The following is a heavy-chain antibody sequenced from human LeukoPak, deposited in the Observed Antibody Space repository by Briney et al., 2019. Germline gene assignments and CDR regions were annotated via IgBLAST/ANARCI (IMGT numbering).Heavy chain of an antibody. CDR1: GFTFSSYG. J-gene: IGHJ4*02. D-gene: IGHD1-26*01. Sequence: GGSLRLSCAASGFTFSSYGMHWVRQAPGKGLAWVAFIRYDGSNKYYADSVKGRFTISRDNSKNTLYLQMNSLRAEDTAVYYCAKIPTRLREWELFDYWGQGTLVTVSS. CDR2: IRYDGSNK. CDR3: AKIPTRLREWELFDY. V-gene: IGHV3-30*02.